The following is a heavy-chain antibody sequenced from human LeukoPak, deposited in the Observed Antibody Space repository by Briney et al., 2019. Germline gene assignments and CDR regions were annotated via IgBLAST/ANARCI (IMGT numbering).Heavy chain of an antibody. D-gene: IGHD1-26*01. CDR2: IKQDGSER. J-gene: IGHJ4*02. CDR1: EFTFSDYW. Sequence: GGSLRLSCAASEFTFSDYWMSWVRQAPGKGLEWVANIKQDGSERYYVDSVKGRFTISRDNAKNSLYLQMNSLRAEDTAVYYCARGRVGAMYYFDYWGQGTLVTVSS. CDR3: ARGRVGAMYYFDY. V-gene: IGHV3-7*01.